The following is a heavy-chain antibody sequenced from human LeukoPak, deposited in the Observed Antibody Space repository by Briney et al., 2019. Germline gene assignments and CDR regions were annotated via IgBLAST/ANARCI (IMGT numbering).Heavy chain of an antibody. J-gene: IGHJ4*02. CDR3: ARGGSSGWYVDY. V-gene: IGHV4-59*11. Sequence: PETLSLTCTVSGGSMRSHYWSWIRQPPGKGLEWIGYIYYSVTTNYNPSLKSRVAISIDTSTYQFSLKLSSVTAADTAVYYCARGGSSGWYVDYWGQGTLVTVSS. CDR2: IYYSVTT. D-gene: IGHD6-19*01. CDR1: GGSMRSHY.